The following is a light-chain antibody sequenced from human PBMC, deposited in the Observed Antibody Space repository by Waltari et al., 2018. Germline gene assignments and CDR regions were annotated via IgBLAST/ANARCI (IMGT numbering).Light chain of an antibody. CDR3: QKYVNLPAT. Sequence: VLTQSPGTLSLSPGERATLSGRASESVSKYLAWYQQKPGQAPRLLIYHASIRATGIPDRFSGSGSGTDFSLTISRLEPEDSAVYYCQKYVNLPATFGRGTKVEIK. CDR2: HAS. V-gene: IGKV3-20*01. J-gene: IGKJ1*01. CDR1: ESVSKY.